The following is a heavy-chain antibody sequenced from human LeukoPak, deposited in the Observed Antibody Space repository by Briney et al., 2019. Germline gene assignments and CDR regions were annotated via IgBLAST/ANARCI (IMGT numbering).Heavy chain of an antibody. CDR2: ISAYNGNT. V-gene: IGHV1-18*01. J-gene: IGHJ4*02. CDR1: GYTFTSYG. D-gene: IGHD3-22*01. Sequence: ASVKVSCKASGYTFTSYGISWVRQAPGQGLEGMGWISAYNGNTNYAQKLQGRVTMTTDTSTSTAYMELRSLRSDDTAVYYCAREKQYYYDSSGYMPLDYWGQGTLVTVSS. CDR3: AREKQYYYDSSGYMPLDY.